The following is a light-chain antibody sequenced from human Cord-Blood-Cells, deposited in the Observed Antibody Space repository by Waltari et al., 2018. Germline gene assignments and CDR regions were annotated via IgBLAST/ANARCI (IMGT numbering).Light chain of an antibody. CDR2: DAS. CDR3: QQRSNWPLT. J-gene: IGKJ4*01. V-gene: IGKV3-11*01. Sequence: EIVLTQSPATLYLSPGERATLSCRASQSVRRYLDWYQQKPGQAPRLLIYDASNRATGIPARFSGSGSGTDFTLTISSLEPEDFAVYYCQQRSNWPLTFGGGTKVEIK. CDR1: QSVRRY.